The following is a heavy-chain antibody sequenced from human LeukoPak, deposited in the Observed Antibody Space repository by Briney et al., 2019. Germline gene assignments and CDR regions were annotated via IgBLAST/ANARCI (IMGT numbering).Heavy chain of an antibody. J-gene: IGHJ4*02. CDR1: GFNFGIYG. CDR3: AKGGTIFGFDY. Sequence: GRSLRLSCTASGFNFGIYGMHWVRQAPGKGLEWVSAISGSGGSTYYADSVKGRFTISRDNSKNTLYLQMNSLRAEDTAVYYCAKGGTIFGFDYWGQGTLVTVSS. D-gene: IGHD3-3*01. V-gene: IGHV3-23*01. CDR2: ISGSGGST.